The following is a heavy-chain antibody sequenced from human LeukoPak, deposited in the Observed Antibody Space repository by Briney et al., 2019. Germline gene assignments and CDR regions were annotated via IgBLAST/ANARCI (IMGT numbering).Heavy chain of an antibody. V-gene: IGHV4-34*01. CDR3: ASFRIHHYDSSGYYGY. J-gene: IGHJ4*02. D-gene: IGHD3-22*01. CDR2: INHSGST. Sequence: SETLSLTCAVYGGSFSGYYWSWIRQPPGKGLEWIGEINHSGSTNYNPSLKSRVTISVDTSKNQFSLKLSSVTAADTAVYYCASFRIHHYDSSGYYGYWGQGTLVTVSS. CDR1: GGSFSGYY.